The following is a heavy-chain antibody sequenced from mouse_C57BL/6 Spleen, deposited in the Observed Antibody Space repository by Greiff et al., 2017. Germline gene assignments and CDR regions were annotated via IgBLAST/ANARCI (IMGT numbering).Heavy chain of an antibody. D-gene: IGHD1-1*01. CDR1: GFTFSSYG. J-gene: IGHJ2*01. CDR2: ISSGGSYT. V-gene: IGHV5-6*02. Sequence: DVQLVESGGDLVKPGGSLKLSCAASGFTFSSYGMSWVPQTPDKRLEWVATISSGGSYTYYPDSVKGRFTISRDNAKTTLYLQMSSLKSEDTAMYYCARRSYYYGFDDWGQGTTLTVSS. CDR3: ARRSYYYGFDD.